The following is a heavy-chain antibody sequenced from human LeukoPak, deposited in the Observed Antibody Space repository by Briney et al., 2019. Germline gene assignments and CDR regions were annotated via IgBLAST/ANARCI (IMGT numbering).Heavy chain of an antibody. CDR2: ISSDGTNK. V-gene: IGHV3-30*04. CDR1: RFTFRNYA. D-gene: IGHD1-26*01. J-gene: IGHJ4*02. Sequence: GRSLRLSCAASRFTFRNYAMHWVRQAPGKGLEWVAVISSDGTNKDYADSVKGRFSISRDNAQNSLTLHMNTLRADDTAVYYCAKDGGTHFDHWGQGTLVTVSS. CDR3: AKDGGTHFDH.